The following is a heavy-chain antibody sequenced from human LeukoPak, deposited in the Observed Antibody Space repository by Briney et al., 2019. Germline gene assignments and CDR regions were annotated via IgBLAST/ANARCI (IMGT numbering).Heavy chain of an antibody. V-gene: IGHV3-21*01. D-gene: IGHD1-26*01. Sequence: PGGSLRLSCAASGFTFSDYSMNWVRQAPGKGLEWVASISSSSPYIYYADSVKGRFTISRDNAKNSLFLQMNSLRAEDTAVYFCARATWDPNYYYYMDVWGKGTTVTISS. CDR1: GFTFSDYS. CDR2: ISSSSPYI. J-gene: IGHJ6*03. CDR3: ARATWDPNYYYYMDV.